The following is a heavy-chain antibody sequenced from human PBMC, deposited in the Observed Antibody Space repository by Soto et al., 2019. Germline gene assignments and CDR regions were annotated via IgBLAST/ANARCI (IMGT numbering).Heavy chain of an antibody. Sequence: QVQLVESGGGVVQPGRSLRLSCVASGFTFYNYGMHWVRQAPGKGLEWVAAIWPDGDIEHYPDPVKGRFTISRDNSRNTLYLQMNSLRAEDTAMYYCAKVGIVATTQMGWFDPWGQGTLVIVSS. CDR1: GFTFYNYG. V-gene: IGHV3-33*06. CDR3: AKVGIVATTQMGWFDP. D-gene: IGHD1-26*01. J-gene: IGHJ5*02. CDR2: IWPDGDIE.